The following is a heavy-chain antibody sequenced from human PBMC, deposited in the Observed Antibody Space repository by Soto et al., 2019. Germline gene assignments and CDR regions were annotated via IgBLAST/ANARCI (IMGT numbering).Heavy chain of an antibody. CDR2: ISYDGSNK. V-gene: IGHV3-30-3*01. D-gene: IGHD3-22*01. J-gene: IGHJ4*02. Sequence: GVSLRLSCAASGFTFSSYAMHWVRQAPGKGLEWVAVISYDGSNKYYADSVKGRFTISRDNSKNTLYLQMNSLRAEDTAVYYCARGYYDSSGSRFDYWGQGTLVTVSS. CDR3: ARGYYDSSGSRFDY. CDR1: GFTFSSYA.